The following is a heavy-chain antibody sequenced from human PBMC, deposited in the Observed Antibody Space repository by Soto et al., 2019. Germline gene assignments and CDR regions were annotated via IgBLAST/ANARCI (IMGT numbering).Heavy chain of an antibody. V-gene: IGHV3-15*01. Sequence: GGSLRLSCAASGFAFSGSTIHWVRQAPGKGLEWIGRIKGESDGGTTDYATPVKGRFSISRDQSKDTLYLHMNSLKTEDTAVYYCTTGLSNGYYNFDYWGQGTPVTVSS. J-gene: IGHJ4*02. CDR3: TTGLSNGYYNFDY. CDR2: IKGESDGGTT. D-gene: IGHD3-22*01. CDR1: GFAFSGST.